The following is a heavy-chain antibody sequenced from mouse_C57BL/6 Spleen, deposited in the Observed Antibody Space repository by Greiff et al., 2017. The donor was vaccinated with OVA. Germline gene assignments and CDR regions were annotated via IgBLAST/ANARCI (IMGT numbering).Heavy chain of an antibody. CDR2: IFPGSGST. CDR3: ASSDSSAPYYYAMDY. V-gene: IGHV1-75*01. D-gene: IGHD3-2*02. J-gene: IGHJ4*01. CDR1: GYTFTDYY. Sequence: VQLQQSGPELVKPGASVKISCKASGYTFTDYYINWVKQRPGQGLEWIGWIFPGSGSTYYNEKFKGKATLTVDKSSSTAYMLLSSLTSEDSAVYFCASSDSSAPYYYAMDYWGQGTSVTVSS.